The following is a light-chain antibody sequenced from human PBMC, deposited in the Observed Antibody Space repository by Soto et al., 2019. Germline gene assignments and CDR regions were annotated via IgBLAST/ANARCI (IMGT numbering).Light chain of an antibody. V-gene: IGKV3-11*01. CDR1: QSVSRY. CDR2: DAS. CDR3: HHYGISPPWT. J-gene: IGKJ1*01. Sequence: ETVLTQSPAILSLSPGERATLFCRASQSVSRYLAWYQQKPGQAPRLLIYDASNRATGTPARFSGSGSGTDFTLTISSLEPEDFAVYYCHHYGISPPWTFGQGTKVDIK.